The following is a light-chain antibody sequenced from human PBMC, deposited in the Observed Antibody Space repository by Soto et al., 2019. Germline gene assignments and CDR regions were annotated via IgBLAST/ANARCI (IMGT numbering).Light chain of an antibody. CDR3: QQYDNCHPAYT. V-gene: IGKV3-15*01. Sequence: EIVVAQSPATLSLSPGERATLSCWASQSVGINLAWYQQKPGQAPRRLIYDASTRATGIPDRFRGSGSGTDFTLTISSLQSEDFAVYFCQQYDNCHPAYTFGQGTKLEIK. CDR1: QSVGIN. J-gene: IGKJ2*01. CDR2: DAS.